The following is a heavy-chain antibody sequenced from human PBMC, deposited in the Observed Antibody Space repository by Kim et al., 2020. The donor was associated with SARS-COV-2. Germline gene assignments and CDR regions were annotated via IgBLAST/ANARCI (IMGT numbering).Heavy chain of an antibody. CDR3: ARDLLVGATRE. CDR2: T. V-gene: IGHV4-59*01. D-gene: IGHD1-26*01. Sequence: TNYNPSLKSRVTISVDTSKNQFSLKLSSVTAADTAVYYCARDLLVGATREWGQGTLVTVSS. J-gene: IGHJ4*02.